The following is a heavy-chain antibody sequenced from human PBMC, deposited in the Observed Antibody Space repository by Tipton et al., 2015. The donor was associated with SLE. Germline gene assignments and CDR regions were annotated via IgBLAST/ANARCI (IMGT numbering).Heavy chain of an antibody. D-gene: IGHD6-13*01. J-gene: IGHJ2*01. CDR3: ARVENPLYSSSWYKGYFDL. CDR1: GGSISSYY. CDR2: IYYSGST. V-gene: IGHV4-59*01. Sequence: TLSLTCTVSGGSISSYYWSWIRQPPGKGLEWIGYIYYSGSTNYNPSLKSRVTISVDTSKNQFSLKLSSVTAADTAVYYCARVENPLYSSSWYKGYFDLWGRGTLVTVSS.